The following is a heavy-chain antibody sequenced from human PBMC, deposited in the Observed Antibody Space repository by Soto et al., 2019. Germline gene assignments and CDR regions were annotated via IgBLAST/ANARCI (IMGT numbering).Heavy chain of an antibody. CDR3: ARGPPTGYSSSLRYYYYGMDV. D-gene: IGHD6-13*01. J-gene: IGHJ6*02. Sequence: GESLKISCKGSGYNFTSYWISWVRQMPGKGLEWMGRIDPSDSYTNYSPSFQGHVTISADKSISTAYLRWSSLKASDTAMYYCARGPPTGYSSSLRYYYYGMDVWGQGTTVTVSS. CDR2: IDPSDSYT. V-gene: IGHV5-10-1*01. CDR1: GYNFTSYW.